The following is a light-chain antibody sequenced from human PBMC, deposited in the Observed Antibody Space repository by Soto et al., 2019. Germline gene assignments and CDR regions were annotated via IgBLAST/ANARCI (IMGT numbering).Light chain of an antibody. Sequence: QSVLTQPPSVSAAPGQKVTISCSGSSSNIGNDYVSWYQQLPGTAPKLLIYDNTKRPSGIPDRFSGSRSGTSATLGITGLQTGDEADYYCGTWDSSLSAVVFGGGTKVIVL. J-gene: IGLJ2*01. CDR3: GTWDSSLSAVV. CDR2: DNT. CDR1: SSNIGNDY. V-gene: IGLV1-51*01.